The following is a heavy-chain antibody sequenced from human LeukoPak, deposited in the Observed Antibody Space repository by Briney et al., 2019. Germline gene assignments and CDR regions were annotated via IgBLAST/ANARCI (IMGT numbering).Heavy chain of an antibody. CDR3: ARAAEEYCSTIRCFFDY. V-gene: IGHV3-33*01. CDR1: GFTFSSYG. J-gene: IGHJ4*02. D-gene: IGHD2-2*01. CDR2: IWNDGSNK. Sequence: PGGSLRLSCAASGFTFSSYGMHWVRQAPGKGLEWVAVIWNDGSNKYYADSVKGRFTISRGNSKNTLYLQMNSLRADDTAVYYCARAAEEYCSTIRCFFDYWGQGALVTVSS.